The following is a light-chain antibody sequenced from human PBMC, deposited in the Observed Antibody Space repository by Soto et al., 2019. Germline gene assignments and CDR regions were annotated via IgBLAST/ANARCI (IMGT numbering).Light chain of an antibody. J-gene: IGKJ1*01. CDR2: KAS. CDR3: QQFNNYPWT. Sequence: DIPMTQSPSTLSASVGDRVTITCRASQSISSWLAWYQQKPGKAPKLLIYKASSLESGVTSRFSGSGSGTEFTLTISRLQPDDFATYYCQQFNNYPWTFGQGTRVEIK. V-gene: IGKV1-5*03. CDR1: QSISSW.